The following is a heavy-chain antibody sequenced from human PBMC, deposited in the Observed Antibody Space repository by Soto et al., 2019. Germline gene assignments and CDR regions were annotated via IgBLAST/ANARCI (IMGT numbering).Heavy chain of an antibody. J-gene: IGHJ6*02. CDR3: ARDIVLVPAAGIRSYYYGMDV. D-gene: IGHD2-2*01. Sequence: SETLSLTSTVSGGYISSGGYYWSWIRQPPGKGLEWIGYIYYSGSTYYNPSLKSRVTISVDTSKNQFSLKLSSVTAADTAVYYCARDIVLVPAAGIRSYYYGMDVWGQGTTVTVSS. CDR1: GGYISSGGYY. CDR2: IYYSGST. V-gene: IGHV4-30-4*01.